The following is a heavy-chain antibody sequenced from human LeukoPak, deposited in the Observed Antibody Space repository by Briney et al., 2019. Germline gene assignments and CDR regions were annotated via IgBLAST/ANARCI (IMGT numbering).Heavy chain of an antibody. J-gene: IGHJ6*03. CDR2: ISGSGGST. CDR1: GFTLSSYA. V-gene: IGHV3-23*01. CDR3: AKEGFYCSGGSCYSFYYYYMDV. Sequence: GGSLRLSCAASGFTLSSYAMSWVRQAPGKGLEWVSAISGSGGSTYYADSVKGRFTISRDNSKNTLYLQMNRLRAEDTAVYYCAKEGFYCSGGSCYSFYYYYMDVWGKGTTVTVSS. D-gene: IGHD2-15*01.